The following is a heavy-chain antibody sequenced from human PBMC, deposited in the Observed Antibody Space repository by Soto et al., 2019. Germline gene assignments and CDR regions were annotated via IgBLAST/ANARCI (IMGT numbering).Heavy chain of an antibody. Sequence: SGGSLRLSCAASGFTFSDYYMSWIRQAPGKGLEWVSYISSSGSTIYYADSVKGRFTISRDNAKNSLYLQMNSLRAEDTAVYYCAREQQLEGHWFHPWGQGTLVTVSS. J-gene: IGHJ5*02. D-gene: IGHD6-13*01. V-gene: IGHV3-11*01. CDR3: AREQQLEGHWFHP. CDR2: ISSSGSTI. CDR1: GFTFSDYY.